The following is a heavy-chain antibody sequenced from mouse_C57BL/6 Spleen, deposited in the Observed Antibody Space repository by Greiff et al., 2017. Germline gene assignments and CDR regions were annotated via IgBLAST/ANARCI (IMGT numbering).Heavy chain of an antibody. V-gene: IGHV1-9*01. CDR2: ILPGSGST. J-gene: IGHJ3*01. Sequence: VQLQQSGAELMRPGASVKLSCKATGYTFTGYGIEWVKQRPGHGLEWIGEILPGSGSTNYNEKFKGKATFTADTSSNTAYMQLRSLTSEDSAFEDCARPPPPYYDYEAPFAYWGQGTLVTVSA. D-gene: IGHD2-4*01. CDR3: ARPPPPYYDYEAPFAY. CDR1: GYTFTGYG.